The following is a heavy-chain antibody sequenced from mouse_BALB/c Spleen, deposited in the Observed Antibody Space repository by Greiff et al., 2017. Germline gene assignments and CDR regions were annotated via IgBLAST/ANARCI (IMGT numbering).Heavy chain of an antibody. CDR1: GYTFTSYW. V-gene: IGHV1-87*01. D-gene: IGHD4-1*01. CDR3: AINWYWYFDV. Sequence: VQLQESGAELARPGASVKLSCKASGYTFTSYWMQWVKQRPGQGLEWIGAIYPGDGDTRYTQKFKGKATLTADKSSSTAYMQLSSLASEDSAVYYCAINWYWYFDVWGAGTTVTVSS. J-gene: IGHJ1*01. CDR2: IYPGDGDT.